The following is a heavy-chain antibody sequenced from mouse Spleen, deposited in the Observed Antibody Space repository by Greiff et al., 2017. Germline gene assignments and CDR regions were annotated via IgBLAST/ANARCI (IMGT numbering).Heavy chain of an antibody. Sequence: EVMLVESGGGLVKPGGSLKLSCAASGFTFSSYAMSWVRQTPEKRLEWVATISSGGSYTYYPDSVKGRFTISRDNAKNTLYLQMSSLRSEDTAMYYCARHGAPYYFDYWGQGTTLTVSS. CDR1: GFTFSSYA. CDR2: ISSGGSYT. CDR3: ARHGAPYYFDY. V-gene: IGHV5-9-1*01. J-gene: IGHJ2*01.